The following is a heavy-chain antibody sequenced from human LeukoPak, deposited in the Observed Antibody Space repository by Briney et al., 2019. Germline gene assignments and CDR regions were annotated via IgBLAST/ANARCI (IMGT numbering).Heavy chain of an antibody. V-gene: IGHV1-2*02. Sequence: ASVKVSCKASGYTFTGYYMHWVRQAPGQGLEWMGWINPNSGGTNYAQKLQGRVTMTTDTSTSTAYMELRSLRSDDTAVYYCARRSYSGYDRRYYYYYYYMDVWGKGTTVTVSS. J-gene: IGHJ6*03. D-gene: IGHD5-12*01. CDR2: INPNSGGT. CDR3: ARRSYSGYDRRYYYYYYYMDV. CDR1: GYTFTGYY.